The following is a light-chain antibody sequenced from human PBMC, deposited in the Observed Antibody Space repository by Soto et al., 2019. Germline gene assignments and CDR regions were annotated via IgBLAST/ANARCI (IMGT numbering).Light chain of an antibody. CDR2: APS. CDR1: QSISSY. Sequence: DIQMTQSPSSLSASVGVRVTITCRASQSISSYLNWYQQKPGKALKLLIYAPSSLQSGVPSRFCGSGSGTDFTLTISSLQPEDFAAYYCQQSYSTPLTFGGGTKVEIK. J-gene: IGKJ4*01. CDR3: QQSYSTPLT. V-gene: IGKV1-39*01.